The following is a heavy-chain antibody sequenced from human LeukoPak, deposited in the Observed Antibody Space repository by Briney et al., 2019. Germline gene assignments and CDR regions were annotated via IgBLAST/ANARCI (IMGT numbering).Heavy chain of an antibody. CDR3: ARDVVGSLDY. D-gene: IGHD1-26*01. CDR2: IKGDESAK. CDR1: GFTLSTYW. J-gene: IGHJ4*02. V-gene: IGHV3-7*01. Sequence: PGGSLRLSCAASGFTLSTYWMAWVRQAPGKGLEWVANIKGDESAKHQADSVKGRFTISRGNVQNSVYLQMSSLRGEDTAVYYCARDVVGSLDYWGQGTLVTVSS.